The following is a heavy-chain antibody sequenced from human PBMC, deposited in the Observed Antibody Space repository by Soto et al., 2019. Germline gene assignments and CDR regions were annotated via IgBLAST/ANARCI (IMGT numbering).Heavy chain of an antibody. J-gene: IGHJ4*02. CDR2: INPSGGST. V-gene: IGHV1-46*03. D-gene: IGHD3-22*01. CDR1: GYTFTSYY. CDR3: ARGTYYYDSSGYIPTYYFDY. Sequence: ASVKVSCKASGYTFTSYYMHWVRQAPGQGLEWMGIINPSGGSTSYAQKLQGRVTMTRDTSTSTVYMELSSLRSEDTAVYYCARGTYYYDSSGYIPTYYFDYWGQGTLVTVSS.